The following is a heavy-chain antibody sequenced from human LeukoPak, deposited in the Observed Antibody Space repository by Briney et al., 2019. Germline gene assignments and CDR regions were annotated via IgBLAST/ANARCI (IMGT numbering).Heavy chain of an antibody. CDR1: GYSFTGFY. V-gene: IGHV1-2*02. J-gene: IGHJ4*02. CDR2: INLDSGAT. CDR3: ATAALYGGYDFDF. D-gene: IGHD5-12*01. Sequence: GASVKVSCKASGYSFTGFYMHWVRQAPGQALEWMAWINLDSGATKSAPKFQGRVTLTRDTSINTVYMELRGLRSDDTAVYYCATAALYGGYDFDFWGQGTLVSVSS.